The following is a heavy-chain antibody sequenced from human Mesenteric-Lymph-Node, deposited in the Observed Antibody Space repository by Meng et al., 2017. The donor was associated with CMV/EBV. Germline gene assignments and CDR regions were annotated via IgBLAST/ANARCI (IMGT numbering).Heavy chain of an antibody. Sequence: GESLKISCAASGFTFSGSAMHWVRQASGKGLEWVGRIRSKANSYATAYAASVKGRFTISRDDSKNTAYLQMNSLKTEDTAVYYCAKEILRYSSTYDAFDIWGQGTVVTVSS. V-gene: IGHV3-73*01. CDR1: GFTFSGSA. D-gene: IGHD6-13*01. J-gene: IGHJ3*02. CDR2: IRSKANSYAT. CDR3: AKEILRYSSTYDAFDI.